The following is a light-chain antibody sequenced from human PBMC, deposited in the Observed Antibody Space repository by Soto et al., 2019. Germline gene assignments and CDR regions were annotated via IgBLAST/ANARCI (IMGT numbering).Light chain of an antibody. V-gene: IGKV3-20*01. CDR1: QPVSDK. CDR3: QQYGSPPRT. Sequence: VMTQSPANLSVSPAVGLTLSCRASQPVSDKLAWYQQTHGQAPRLLIYGASARDLGIPDRFSGSGSGTDFTLTISRLEPEDFEVYYCQQYGSPPRTFGQGTKVDI. J-gene: IGKJ1*01. CDR2: GAS.